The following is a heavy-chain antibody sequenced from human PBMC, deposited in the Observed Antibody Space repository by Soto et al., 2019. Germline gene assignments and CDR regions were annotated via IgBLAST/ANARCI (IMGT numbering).Heavy chain of an antibody. CDR2: INHSGST. CDR3: ARGPHSPKLELLRWFDP. V-gene: IGHV4-34*01. D-gene: IGHD1-7*01. Sequence: SETLSLTCAVYGGSFSGYYWSWIRQPPGKGLEWIGEINHSGSTNYNPSLKSRVTISVDTSKNQFSLKLSSVTAADTAVYYCARGPHSPKLELLRWFDPWGQGTLVT. CDR1: GGSFSGYY. J-gene: IGHJ5*02.